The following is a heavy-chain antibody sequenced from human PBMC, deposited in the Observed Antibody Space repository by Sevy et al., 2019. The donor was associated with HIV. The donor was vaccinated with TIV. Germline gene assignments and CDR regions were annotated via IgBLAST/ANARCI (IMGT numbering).Heavy chain of an antibody. Sequence: SETLSLTCTVSGGSISSLNYYWSWIRQHPGKGLVWIGYISYSGRTNDNPSLKSRITISVDTSKNQFSLRLSSVTAADTAVYYCAIANAYLTSDAFDIWGQGTMVTVSS. CDR2: ISYSGRT. D-gene: IGHD1-26*01. CDR1: GGSISSLNYY. CDR3: AIANAYLTSDAFDI. V-gene: IGHV4-31*03. J-gene: IGHJ3*02.